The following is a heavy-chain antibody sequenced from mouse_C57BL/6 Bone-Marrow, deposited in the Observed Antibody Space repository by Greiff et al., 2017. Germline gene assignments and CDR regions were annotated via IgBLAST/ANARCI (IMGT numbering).Heavy chain of an antibody. CDR3: ARYNYGGSYDAMDY. V-gene: IGHV1-53*01. Sequence: QVQLQQPGTELVKPGASVKLSCKASGYTFTSYWMHWVKQRPGQGLEWIGHINPSNGGTNYNEKFKSKATLTVDKSSSTAYMQLSSLTSEDSAVYYWARYNYGGSYDAMDYWGQGTSVTVSS. CDR1: GYTFTSYW. CDR2: INPSNGGT. J-gene: IGHJ4*01. D-gene: IGHD1-1*01.